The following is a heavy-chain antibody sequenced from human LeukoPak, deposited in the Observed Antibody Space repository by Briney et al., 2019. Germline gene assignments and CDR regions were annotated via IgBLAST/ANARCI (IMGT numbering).Heavy chain of an antibody. CDR1: GFTFGDYA. V-gene: IGHV3-9*01. Sequence: GRSLRLSCAASGFTFGDYAMHWVRQAPGKGLEWVSGISWNSGSTGYADSVKGRFTISRDNAKNSLYLQMNSLRAEDTALYYCAKDIKAANYGGVFDIWGQGTMLTVSS. J-gene: IGHJ3*02. D-gene: IGHD2-8*02. CDR3: AKDIKAANYGGVFDI. CDR2: ISWNSGST.